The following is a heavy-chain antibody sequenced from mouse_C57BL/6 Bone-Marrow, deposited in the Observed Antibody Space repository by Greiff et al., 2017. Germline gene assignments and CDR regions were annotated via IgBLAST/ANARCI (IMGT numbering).Heavy chain of an antibody. Sequence: VKLVESGPGLVAPSQSLSITCTVSGFSLTSYGVHWVRQPPGKGLWLVVIWSDGSTTYNSALKSRLSISKDNSKSQVFLKMNSLQTDDTAMYYCARHKGGNYGSSFYAMDYWGQGTSVTVSS. CDR1: GFSLTSYG. D-gene: IGHD1-1*01. CDR2: IWSDGST. J-gene: IGHJ4*01. CDR3: ARHKGGNYGSSFYAMDY. V-gene: IGHV2-6-1*01.